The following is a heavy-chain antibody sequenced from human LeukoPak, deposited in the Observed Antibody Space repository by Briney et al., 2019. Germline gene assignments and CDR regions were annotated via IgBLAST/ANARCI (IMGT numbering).Heavy chain of an antibody. J-gene: IGHJ4*02. CDR2: ISGSGGST. V-gene: IGHV3-23*01. Sequence: GGSLRLSCAASGFTFSSYAMSWVRQAPGTGLEWVSAISGSGGSTYYADSVKGRFTISRDNSKNTLYLQMNSLRAEDTAVYYCAKTSTDTIFGVVIVFDYWGQGTLVTVSS. CDR1: GFTFSSYA. D-gene: IGHD3-3*01. CDR3: AKTSTDTIFGVVIVFDY.